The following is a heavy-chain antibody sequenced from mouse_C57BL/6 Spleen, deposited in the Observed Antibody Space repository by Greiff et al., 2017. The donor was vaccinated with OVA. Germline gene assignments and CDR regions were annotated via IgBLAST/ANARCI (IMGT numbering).Heavy chain of an antibody. J-gene: IGHJ2*01. V-gene: IGHV14-2*01. CDR1: GFNIKDYY. CDR3: AKDGNFEYYFDY. CDR2: IDPEDGET. D-gene: IGHD2-1*01. Sequence: AQLQQSGAELVKPGASVKLSCTASGFNIKDYYMHWVKQRTEQGLEWIGRIDPEDGETKYAPKFQGKATITADTSSNTAYLQLSSLTSEDTAVYYCAKDGNFEYYFDYWGQGTTLTVSS.